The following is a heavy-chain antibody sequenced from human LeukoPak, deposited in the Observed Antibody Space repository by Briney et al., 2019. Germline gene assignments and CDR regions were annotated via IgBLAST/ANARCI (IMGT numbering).Heavy chain of an antibody. Sequence: PSQTLSLTCTVSGGSISSGVSEWGSTRQHPKGGLEWDGYINHSGRTYYNPSLGSRVTMSVDTSKNQFSLKLSSVTAADSAVYYCARAARQGFTMIVVPFFYFDLWGRGTLVTVSS. CDR2: INHSGRT. CDR3: ARAARQGFTMIVVPFFYFDL. CDR1: GGSISSGVSE. J-gene: IGHJ2*01. D-gene: IGHD3-22*01. V-gene: IGHV4-31*03.